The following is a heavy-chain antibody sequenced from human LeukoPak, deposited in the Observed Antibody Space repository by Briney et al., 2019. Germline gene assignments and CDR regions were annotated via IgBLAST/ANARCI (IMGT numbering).Heavy chain of an antibody. CDR3: ARFAAGGSYYYYMDV. V-gene: IGHV3-48*01. J-gene: IGHJ6*03. D-gene: IGHD6-25*01. CDR1: GFTFSSYA. Sequence: GGSLRLSCAASGFTFSSYAMSWVRQPPGEGLEWVSNIGTSSTTIYYADSVKGRFTISRDNAKNSLYLQMNSLRADDTAVYYCARFAAGGSYYYYMDVWGKGTTVTVSS. CDR2: IGTSSTTI.